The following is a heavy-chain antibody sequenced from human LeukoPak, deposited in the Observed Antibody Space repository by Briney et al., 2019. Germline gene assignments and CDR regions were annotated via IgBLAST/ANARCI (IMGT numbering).Heavy chain of an antibody. CDR1: GFTFSSYW. J-gene: IGHJ4*02. D-gene: IGHD2-21*01. Sequence: GGSLRLSCAASGFTFSSYWMSWVRQAPGKGLEWVANINQDGSDKNYVDSVKGRFTISRDNAKNSLYLQMNSLRAEDTAVYYCANFTGGGGACWWGRGTRVTAAS. CDR3: ANFTGGGGACW. CDR2: INQDGSDK. V-gene: IGHV3-7*01.